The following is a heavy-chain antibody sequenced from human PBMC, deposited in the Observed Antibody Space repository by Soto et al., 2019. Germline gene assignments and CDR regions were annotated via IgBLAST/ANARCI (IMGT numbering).Heavy chain of an antibody. V-gene: IGHV1-69*13. J-gene: IGHJ4*02. CDR3: ARVGIAAAGMGDD. CDR2: IIPIFGTA. CDR1: GGTFSSYA. Sequence: ASVKVSCKASGGTFSSYAISWVRQAPGQGLEWMGGIIPIFGTANYAQKFQGRVTSTADESTSTAYMELSSLRSEDTAVYYCARVGIAAAGMGDDWGQGTLVTVSS. D-gene: IGHD6-13*01.